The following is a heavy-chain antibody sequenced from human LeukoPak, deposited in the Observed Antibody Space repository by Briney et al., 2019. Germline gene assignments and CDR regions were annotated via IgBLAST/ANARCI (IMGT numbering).Heavy chain of an antibody. CDR3: ARGTYSHGYYYYFDY. D-gene: IGHD5-18*01. Sequence: PSETLSLTCTVSGGSINTYYWSWIRQPPGKGLEWIGYIYYSGSTNYNPSLKSRVTISLDTSKNQFSLKLSSVTAADTAVYYCARGTYSHGYYYYFDYWGQGTLVTVFS. CDR2: IYYSGST. V-gene: IGHV4-59*01. J-gene: IGHJ4*02. CDR1: GGSINTYY.